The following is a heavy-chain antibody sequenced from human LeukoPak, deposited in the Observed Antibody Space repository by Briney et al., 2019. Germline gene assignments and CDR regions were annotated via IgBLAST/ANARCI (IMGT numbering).Heavy chain of an antibody. D-gene: IGHD4-17*01. J-gene: IGHJ1*01. V-gene: IGHV7-4-1*02. CDR1: GYTFTNFP. Sequence: GASVKVSCKASGYTFTNFPMNWVRQAPGQGLEWMGSINTNTGNPTYAQAFAGRFVFSLDTSVSTAYLQITSLETEDTAVYYCARATTVTSFRIEYFQLWGQGTLVTVSS. CDR3: ARATTVTSFRIEYFQL. CDR2: INTNTGNP.